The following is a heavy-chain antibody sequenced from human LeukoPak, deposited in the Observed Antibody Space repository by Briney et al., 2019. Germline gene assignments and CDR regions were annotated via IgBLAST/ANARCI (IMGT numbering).Heavy chain of an antibody. CDR2: IKQDGSEK. V-gene: IGHV3-7*03. Sequence: GGSLRLSCAASGFTFSSYWMSWVRQAPGKGLEWVANIKQDGSEKYYVDSVQGRFTISRDNAKNTVYLQMNSLRAEDTAVYYCARVGTGSWYFDLWGRGTLVTFSS. J-gene: IGHJ2*01. CDR1: GFTFSSYW. CDR3: ARVGTGSWYFDL. D-gene: IGHD3-10*01.